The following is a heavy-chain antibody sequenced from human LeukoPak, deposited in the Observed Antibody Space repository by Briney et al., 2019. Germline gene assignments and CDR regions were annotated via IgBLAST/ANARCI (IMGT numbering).Heavy chain of an antibody. V-gene: IGHV4-61*02. Sequence: SETLSLTCTVSGGSISSSSYYWSWIRQPAGKGLEWIGRIYTSESTNYNPSLKSRVTISVDTSRNQFSLKLSSVTAADTAVYYCARGLWFGDENPPYFDYWGQGILVTVSS. J-gene: IGHJ4*02. CDR3: ARGLWFGDENPPYFDY. D-gene: IGHD3-10*01. CDR1: GGSISSSSYY. CDR2: IYTSEST.